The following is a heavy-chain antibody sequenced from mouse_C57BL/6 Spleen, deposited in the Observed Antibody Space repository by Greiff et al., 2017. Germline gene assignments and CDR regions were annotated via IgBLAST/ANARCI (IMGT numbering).Heavy chain of an antibody. CDR3: ARTHYYGSSPRFYAMDY. V-gene: IGHV5-6*01. CDR1: GFTFSSYG. Sequence: EVKLMESGGDLVKPGGSLKLSCAASGFTFSSYGMSWVRQTPDKRLEWVATISSGGSYTYYPDSVKGRFTISRDNAKNTLYLQMSSLKSEDTAMYYCARTHYYGSSPRFYAMDYWGQGTSGTVSS. CDR2: ISSGGSYT. D-gene: IGHD1-1*01. J-gene: IGHJ4*01.